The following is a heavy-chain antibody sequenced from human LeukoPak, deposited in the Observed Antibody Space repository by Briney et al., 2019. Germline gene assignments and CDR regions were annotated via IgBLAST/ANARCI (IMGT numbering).Heavy chain of an antibody. Sequence: SETLSLTCTVSGDSISGYFWGWIRQPPGKGLEWIGCIFTDGSTDYNPSLRSRVTISGDTSKNQFSLKLKSVTAADTAVYYCAREDPQTTVPEGMDVWGHGTTVIVSS. V-gene: IGHV4-4*07. D-gene: IGHD4-17*01. J-gene: IGHJ6*02. CDR2: IFTDGST. CDR3: AREDPQTTVPEGMDV. CDR1: GDSISGYF.